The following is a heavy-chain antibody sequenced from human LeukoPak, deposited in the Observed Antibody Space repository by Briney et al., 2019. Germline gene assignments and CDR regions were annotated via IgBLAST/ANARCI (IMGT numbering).Heavy chain of an antibody. CDR1: GFTFSSYS. D-gene: IGHD2-2*01. CDR3: AKDRGVVVVPAAIDY. Sequence: PGGSLRLSCAASGFTFSSYSMNWVRQAPGKGLEWVSSISSSSRHIYYADSVKGRFTISRDNAKNSLYLQMNSLRVEDTAVYYCAKDRGVVVVPAAIDYWGQGTLVTVSS. CDR2: ISSSSRHI. J-gene: IGHJ4*02. V-gene: IGHV3-21*01.